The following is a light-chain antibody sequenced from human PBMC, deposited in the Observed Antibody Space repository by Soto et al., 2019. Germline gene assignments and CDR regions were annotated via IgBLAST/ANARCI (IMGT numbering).Light chain of an antibody. J-gene: IGKJ1*01. CDR2: GAS. CDR1: QSVSSN. CDR3: QQYNNWHTWT. Sequence: EIVMTQSPATLSVSPGERATLSCRASQSVSSNLAWYQQTPGQAPRLRIYGASTRATGIPARFSGSGSGTEFTLTSSSLPSEDFAVYYCQQYNNWHTWTFGRGTKVEIK. V-gene: IGKV3-15*01.